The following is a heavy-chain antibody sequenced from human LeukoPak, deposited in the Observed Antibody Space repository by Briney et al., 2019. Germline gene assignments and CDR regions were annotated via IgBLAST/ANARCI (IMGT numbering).Heavy chain of an antibody. J-gene: IGHJ5*02. CDR3: ARDIVVVPAANGWFDP. CDR1: GFTFSDYY. CDR2: ISSSGSTI. V-gene: IGHV3-11*04. D-gene: IGHD2-2*01. Sequence: GGSLRLSCAASGFTFSDYYMSWIRQAPGKGLEWVSYISSSGSTIYYADSVKGRFTISRDNAKNSLYLQMNSLRAEDTAVYYCARDIVVVPAANGWFDPWGQGTLVTVSS.